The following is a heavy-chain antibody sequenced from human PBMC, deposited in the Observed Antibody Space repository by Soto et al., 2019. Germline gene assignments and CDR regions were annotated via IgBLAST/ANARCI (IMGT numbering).Heavy chain of an antibody. Sequence: PGGSLRLSCAASGFTFSSYGMHWVRQAPGKGLEWVAVISYDGSNKYYADSVKGRFTISRDNSKNTLYLQMNSLRSEDTAVYYCARDTDYGMDVWGQGTTVTVSS. CDR3: ARDTDYGMDV. J-gene: IGHJ6*01. CDR1: GFTFSSYG. V-gene: IGHV3-30*03. CDR2: ISYDGSNK. D-gene: IGHD2-8*02.